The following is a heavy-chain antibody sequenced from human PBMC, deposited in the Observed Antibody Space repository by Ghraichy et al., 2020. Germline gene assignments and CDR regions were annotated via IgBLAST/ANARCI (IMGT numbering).Heavy chain of an antibody. CDR2: IIPIFGTA. V-gene: IGHV1-69*13. CDR1: GATFSSYA. CDR3: ARGLTGDPLALGY. D-gene: IGHD7-27*01. Sequence: SVKASCKASGATFSSYAISWVRQAPGQGLEWMGGIIPIFGTANYAQKFQGRVTITADESTSTAYMELSSLRSEDTAVYYCARGLTGDPLALGYWGQGTLVNVSS. J-gene: IGHJ4*02.